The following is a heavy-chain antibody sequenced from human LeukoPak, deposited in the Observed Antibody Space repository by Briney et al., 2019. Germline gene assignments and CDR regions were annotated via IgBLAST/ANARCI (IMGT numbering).Heavy chain of an antibody. Sequence: LSGMSLRLSCAASGFTVSSYGMEWVRQAPGKGLEWLTVIWYDGSKKYYADSVKGRFTISRDNSNNMVDLQMNSLRVEDTAVYYCVRAVAVSARGYLDLWGRGTLVTVSS. V-gene: IGHV3-33*01. J-gene: IGHJ2*01. CDR2: IWYDGSKK. CDR1: GFTVSSYG. CDR3: VRAVAVSARGYLDL. D-gene: IGHD2-8*01.